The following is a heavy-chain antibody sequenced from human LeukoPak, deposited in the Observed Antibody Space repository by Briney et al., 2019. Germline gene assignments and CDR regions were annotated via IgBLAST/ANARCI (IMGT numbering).Heavy chain of an antibody. J-gene: IGHJ6*02. CDR3: AEDYGDYHDFGMDV. CDR2: ISSSSSYI. D-gene: IGHD4-17*01. CDR1: GFTFSSYS. V-gene: IGHV3-21*01. Sequence: PGGSLRLSCAASGFTFSSYSMNWVRQAPGKGLEWVSSISSSSSYIYYADSVKGRFTISRDNAKNSLYLQMNSLRAEDTAVYYCAEDYGDYHDFGMDVWGQGTTVTVSS.